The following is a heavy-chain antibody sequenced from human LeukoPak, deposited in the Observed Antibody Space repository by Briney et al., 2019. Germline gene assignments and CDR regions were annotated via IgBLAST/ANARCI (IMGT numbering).Heavy chain of an antibody. CDR2: ISGSGENT. Sequence: GGSLRLSCAASGFTFSSYAMSWVRQAPGEGLEWVSTISGSGENTYYADSVKGRFTISRGNSKNTLYLQMNSLRAEDTAVFYCARAPRRFRGIIVTPLYYFDYWGQGTLVTVSS. V-gene: IGHV3-23*01. D-gene: IGHD3-10*01. J-gene: IGHJ4*02. CDR3: ARAPRRFRGIIVTPLYYFDY. CDR1: GFTFSSYA.